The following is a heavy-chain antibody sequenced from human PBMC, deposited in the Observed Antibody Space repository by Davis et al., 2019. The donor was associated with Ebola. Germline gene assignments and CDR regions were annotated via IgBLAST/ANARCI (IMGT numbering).Heavy chain of an antibody. CDR1: GGSISSYY. Sequence: SETLSPTCTVPGGSISSYYWSWIRQPPGKGLEWIGYIYYSGSTNYNPSLKSRVTISVDTSKNQFSLKLSSVTAADTAVYYCARGKYYYGMDVWGQGTTVTVSS. CDR3: ARGKYYYGMDV. CDR2: IYYSGST. J-gene: IGHJ6*02. V-gene: IGHV4-59*01.